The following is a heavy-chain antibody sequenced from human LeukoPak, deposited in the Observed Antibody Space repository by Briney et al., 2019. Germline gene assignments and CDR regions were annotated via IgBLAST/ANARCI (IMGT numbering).Heavy chain of an antibody. Sequence: PSETLSLTCAVYGGSFSGYYWSWIRQPPGKGLEWIGEINHSGSTNYNPSLKSRVTISVDTSKNQFSLKLSSVTAADTAVYYCARLPFRITMVRGGWYFDYWGQGTLVTVSS. CDR3: ARLPFRITMVRGGWYFDY. CDR2: INHSGST. V-gene: IGHV4-34*01. D-gene: IGHD3-10*01. J-gene: IGHJ4*02. CDR1: GGSFSGYY.